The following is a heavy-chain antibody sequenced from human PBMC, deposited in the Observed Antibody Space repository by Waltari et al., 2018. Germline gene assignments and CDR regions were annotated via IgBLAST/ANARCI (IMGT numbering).Heavy chain of an antibody. V-gene: IGHV3-7*01. Sequence: EVQLVESGGGLVQPGGSLRLSCSASGFTFSSSWMSWVRQAPGKGLEWVANIKQDGSEKYYVDSVKGRFTISRDNAKNSLYLQMNSLRAEDTAVYYCARVYGAIAARPGWFDPWGQGTLVTVSS. J-gene: IGHJ5*02. CDR2: IKQDGSEK. CDR3: ARVYGAIAARPGWFDP. CDR1: GFTFSSSW. D-gene: IGHD6-6*01.